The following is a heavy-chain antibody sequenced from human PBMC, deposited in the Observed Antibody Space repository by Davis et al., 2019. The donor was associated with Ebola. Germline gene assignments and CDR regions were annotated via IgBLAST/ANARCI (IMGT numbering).Heavy chain of an antibody. Sequence: GGSLRLSCAASGFTFSDAWMTWVRQAPGKGLEWVGRIKSYTDGETTDYTAPVKGRFTLSRDDSKNMLYLQMHSLETEDTAVYYCLTEPSHTRGRFLDYGTFNIWGRGTTVTVSS. V-gene: IGHV3-15*01. CDR1: GFTFSDAW. CDR3: LTEPSHTRGRFLDYGTFNI. CDR2: IKSYTDGETT. D-gene: IGHD3-3*01. J-gene: IGHJ3*02.